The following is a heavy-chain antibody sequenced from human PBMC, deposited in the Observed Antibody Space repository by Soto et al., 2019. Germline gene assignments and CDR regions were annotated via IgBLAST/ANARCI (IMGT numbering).Heavy chain of an antibody. Sequence: QVQLQESGPGLVKPSETLSLTCTVSGGSISSYYWSWIRQPPGKGLEWIGYIYYSGSTNYNPSLKSRVTISVDTSKNQFSLKLSSVTAADTAVYYCARQRGGKGGFDYWGQGTLVTVSS. CDR2: IYYSGST. V-gene: IGHV4-59*08. CDR3: ARQRGGKGGFDY. J-gene: IGHJ4*02. D-gene: IGHD2-15*01. CDR1: GGSISSYY.